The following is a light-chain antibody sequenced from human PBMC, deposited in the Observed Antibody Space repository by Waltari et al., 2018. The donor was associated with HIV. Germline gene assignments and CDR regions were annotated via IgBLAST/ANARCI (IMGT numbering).Light chain of an antibody. J-gene: IGLJ3*02. CDR1: SSDVAGYNF. V-gene: IGLV2-23*02. CDR3: CSNAGSRTWV. Sequence: QSALTQPASVSGSPGQSITIPCTGTSSDVAGYNFVSWYQQHPGKAPKLIIFDVFKRPSGVSVRFSGSKSGNTASLTISGLQSEDEADYYCCSNAGSRTWVFGGGTKVTVL. CDR2: DVF.